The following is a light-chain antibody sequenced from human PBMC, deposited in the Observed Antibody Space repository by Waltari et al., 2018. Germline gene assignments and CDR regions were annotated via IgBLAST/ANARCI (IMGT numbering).Light chain of an antibody. CDR1: TLPKQF. Sequence: SYDLTQPPSVSVSPGQTARNTCSGNTLPKQFAYWYQQKPGQAPVLMIYKDSERPSGIPERFSGSSSGTTVMLTISGVQAEDEADYYCQSADNSGTPVVFGGGTKLTVL. CDR2: KDS. CDR3: QSADNSGTPVV. V-gene: IGLV3-25*03. J-gene: IGLJ2*01.